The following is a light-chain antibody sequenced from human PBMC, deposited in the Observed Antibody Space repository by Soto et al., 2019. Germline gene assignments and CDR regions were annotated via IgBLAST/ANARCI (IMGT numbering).Light chain of an antibody. CDR3: SSYTSTSSYV. V-gene: IGLV2-14*01. J-gene: IGLJ1*01. Sequence: QSVLTQPASVSGSPGQSITISCTGTSGDVGGYNYVSWYQQHPGKAPKLMIYEVSNRPSGVSNRFSGSKSGNTASLTISGLQAEDDADYYCSSYTSTSSYVFGTGTKVPS. CDR2: EVS. CDR1: SGDVGGYNY.